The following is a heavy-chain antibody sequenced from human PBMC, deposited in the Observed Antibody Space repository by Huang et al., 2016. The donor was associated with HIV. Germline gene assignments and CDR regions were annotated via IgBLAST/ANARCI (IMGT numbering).Heavy chain of an antibody. V-gene: IGHV4-59*11. CDR2: INPSGRS. D-gene: IGHD3-22*01. Sequence: QVQLQESGPGLVQPSETLSLTCTVSDGSISSHFWSWIRQPPGRGLEWIATINPSGRSNYNPSLERRVTLSKDSSKEELSLKLQSVTAADTAVYYCARDGAYQYDSRAYYRDFWGQGTLVTVSS. CDR1: DGSISSHF. CDR3: ARDGAYQYDSRAYYRDF. J-gene: IGHJ4*02.